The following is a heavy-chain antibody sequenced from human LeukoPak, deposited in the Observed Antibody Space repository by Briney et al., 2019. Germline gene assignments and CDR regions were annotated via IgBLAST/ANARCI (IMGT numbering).Heavy chain of an antibody. J-gene: IGHJ4*02. CDR2: IYHSGST. V-gene: IGHV4-4*02. CDR3: ARVMGMKHYGLYYFDY. D-gene: IGHD4-17*01. CDR1: GGSISSSNW. Sequence: PSETLSLTCAVSGGSISSSNWWSWVRQPPGKGLEWIGEIYHSGSTNYNPSLKSRVTISVDTSKNQFSLKLSSVTAADTAVYYCARVMGMKHYGLYYFDYWGQGTLVTVSS.